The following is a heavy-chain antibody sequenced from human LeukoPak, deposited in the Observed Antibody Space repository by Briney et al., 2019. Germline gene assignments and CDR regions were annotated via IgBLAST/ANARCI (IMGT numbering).Heavy chain of an antibody. Sequence: PSETLSLTCTVSGDSISSYYWSWIRQPPGKGLEWIGYIYYSGSTNYNPSLKSRVTISVDTSTNQFSLKLSSVTAADTAVYYCARVRNDHDAFDIWGQGTMVTVSS. CDR1: GDSISSYY. J-gene: IGHJ3*02. CDR3: ARVRNDHDAFDI. V-gene: IGHV4-59*13. D-gene: IGHD1-1*01. CDR2: IYYSGST.